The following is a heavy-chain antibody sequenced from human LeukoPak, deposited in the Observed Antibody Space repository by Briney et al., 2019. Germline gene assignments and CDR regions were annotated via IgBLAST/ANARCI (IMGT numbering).Heavy chain of an antibody. Sequence: ASVKVSCKASGYTFTSYGISWVRQAPGQGLEWMGWISAYNGNTNYAQKLQGRVTMTTDTSTSTAYMELRSLRSDDTAVYYCARDLLDVVVITTGAFDIWGQGTMVTVSS. V-gene: IGHV1-18*01. D-gene: IGHD3-22*01. CDR3: ARDLLDVVVITTGAFDI. J-gene: IGHJ3*02. CDR1: GYTFTSYG. CDR2: ISAYNGNT.